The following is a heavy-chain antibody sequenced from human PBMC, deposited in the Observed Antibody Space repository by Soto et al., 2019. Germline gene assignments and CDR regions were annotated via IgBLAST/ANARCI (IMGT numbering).Heavy chain of an antibody. CDR1: GDTFTDYY. V-gene: IGHV1-46*01. CDR2: VNPSGGHT. J-gene: IGHJ4*02. Sequence: QVQLMQSGAEVKKPGASVKVSCKASGDTFTDYYIHWVRQAPGQGLEWMGTVNPSGGHTTYAQHCLGGVTMPRDTSTSPLYMELTSLTSDDTDIYYCARGGPVVVVTAALDYWGQGTLVTVSS. D-gene: IGHD2-21*02. CDR3: ARGGPVVVVTAALDY.